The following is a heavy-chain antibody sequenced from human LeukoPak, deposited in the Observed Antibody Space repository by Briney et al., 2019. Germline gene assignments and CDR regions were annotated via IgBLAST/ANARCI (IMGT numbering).Heavy chain of an antibody. CDR2: IYSGGST. D-gene: IGHD6-13*01. J-gene: IGHJ4*02. Sequence: GGSLRLSCAASGFTVSSDYMNWVRQAPGKGLEWVSIIYSGGSTYYADSVKGRFTISRDNSKNTLYLQMNSLRAEDTAVYYCARVESLAAANPADYWGQGTLVTVSS. V-gene: IGHV3-66*01. CDR3: ARVESLAAANPADY. CDR1: GFTVSSDY.